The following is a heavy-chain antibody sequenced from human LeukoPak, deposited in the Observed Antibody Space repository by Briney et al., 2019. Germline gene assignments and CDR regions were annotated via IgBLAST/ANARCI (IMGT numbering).Heavy chain of an antibody. J-gene: IGHJ4*02. V-gene: IGHV4-39*07. CDR1: GGSISSSSYY. CDR3: ARGHGLNYDILTGYYWLDY. Sequence: SETLSLTCTVSGGSISSSSYYWGWIRQPPGKGLEWIGSIYYSGSTYYNPSLKSRVTISVDTSKNQFSLKLSSVTAADTAVYYCARGHGLNYDILTGYYWLDYWGQGTLVTVSS. CDR2: IYYSGST. D-gene: IGHD3-9*01.